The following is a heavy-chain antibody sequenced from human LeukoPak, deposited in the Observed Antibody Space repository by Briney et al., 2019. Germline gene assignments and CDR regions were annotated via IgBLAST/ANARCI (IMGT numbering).Heavy chain of an antibody. V-gene: IGHV3-23*01. Sequence: PGGSLRLSCAASGFTFSSYSMSWVRQTPGKGLEWVSSLSGRGGSTYYADSAQGRFTISRDNSKNTLYLQMNSLRAEDRAVYYCARGSYDSYTPFDYWGQGTLVTVPS. CDR3: ARGSYDSYTPFDY. J-gene: IGHJ4*02. D-gene: IGHD3-22*01. CDR2: LSGRGGST. CDR1: GFTFSSYS.